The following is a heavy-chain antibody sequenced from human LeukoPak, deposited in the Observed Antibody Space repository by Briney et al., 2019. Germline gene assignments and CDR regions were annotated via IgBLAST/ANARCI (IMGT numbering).Heavy chain of an antibody. CDR3: ARDHGYSYGYGDWFDP. D-gene: IGHD5-18*01. CDR2: ISSSSSYI. CDR1: GFTFSSYS. V-gene: IGHV3-21*01. Sequence: GGSLRLSCAASGFTFSSYSMNWVRQAPGKGLEWVSSISSSSSYIYYADSVKGRFTISTDNAKNSLYLQMNSLRAEDTAVYYCARDHGYSYGYGDWFDPWGQGTLVTVSS. J-gene: IGHJ5*02.